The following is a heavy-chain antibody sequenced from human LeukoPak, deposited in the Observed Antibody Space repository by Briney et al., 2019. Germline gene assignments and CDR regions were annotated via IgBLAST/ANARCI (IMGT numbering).Heavy chain of an antibody. CDR1: GFTFSSYA. CDR3: ANPDPYYDFWSGYYN. J-gene: IGHJ4*02. V-gene: IGHV3-23*01. Sequence: PGGSLRLSCAASGFTFSSYAMSWVRQAPGKGLEWVSAISGSGGSTYYADSVKGRFTISRDNSKNTLHLQMNSLRAEDTAVYYCANPDPYYDFWSGYYNWGQGTLVTVSS. CDR2: ISGSGGST. D-gene: IGHD3-3*01.